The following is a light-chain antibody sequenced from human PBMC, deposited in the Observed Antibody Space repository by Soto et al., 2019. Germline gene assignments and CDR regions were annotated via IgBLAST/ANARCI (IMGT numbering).Light chain of an antibody. J-gene: IGKJ1*01. V-gene: IGKV3-11*01. CDR2: DAS. CDR1: QSVSSY. CDR3: QQRSNWPPWT. Sequence: EIVLTQSPATLSLSPGERATLSCRASQSVSSYLAWYQQKPGQAPRLLIYDASNRATGIPARFSGSGSGTDFTLTISSLEPEAFSVYYCQQRSNWPPWTVGQGTKVEIK.